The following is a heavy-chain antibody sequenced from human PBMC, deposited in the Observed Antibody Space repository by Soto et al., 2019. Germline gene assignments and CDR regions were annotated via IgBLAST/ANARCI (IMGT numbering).Heavy chain of an antibody. CDR3: GRLQYQTYYYYYGMDV. D-gene: IGHD4-4*01. Sequence: EVQLVETGGGLIQPGGSLRLSCAASGFTVSSNYMSWVRQAPGKGLEWVSVIYSGGSTYYADSVKGRFTISIDNSKNTLYIQMNSLRAEDTDVYYCGRLQYQTYYYYYGMDVWGQGTTVTVSS. J-gene: IGHJ6*02. CDR1: GFTVSSNY. CDR2: IYSGGST. V-gene: IGHV3-53*02.